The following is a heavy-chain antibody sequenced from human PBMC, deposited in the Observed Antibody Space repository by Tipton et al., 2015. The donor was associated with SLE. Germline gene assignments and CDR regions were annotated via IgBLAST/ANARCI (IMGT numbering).Heavy chain of an antibody. CDR2: IRYSGST. Sequence: GLVKPSETLSLTCTVSRGSIGSSSYYWGWIRQSPGMRLQWVGSIRYSGSTYYNPSLKSRITISVDTSENQFSLDLSSVTAADTAVYYCARGVLRTTFALYCNGGRCSNWYFDLWGRGTLVTVSS. CDR3: ARGVLRTTFALYCNGGRCSNWYFDL. J-gene: IGHJ2*01. CDR1: RGSIGSSSYY. D-gene: IGHD2-15*01. V-gene: IGHV4-39*07.